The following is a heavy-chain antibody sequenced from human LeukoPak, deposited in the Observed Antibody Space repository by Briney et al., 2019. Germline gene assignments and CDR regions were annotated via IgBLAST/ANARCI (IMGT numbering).Heavy chain of an antibody. V-gene: IGHV3-21*06. CDR1: GFTFNTYS. CDR3: LRGDRRDY. J-gene: IGHJ4*02. CDR2: IDSSGGYM. Sequence: GGSLRLSCEASGFTFNTYSMNWARQAPGKGLEWVSSIDSSGGYMFYADSVKGRLIISRDNAKDSLYLQMNSLRVGDTAVYYCLRGDRRDYWGQGTLVTVSS.